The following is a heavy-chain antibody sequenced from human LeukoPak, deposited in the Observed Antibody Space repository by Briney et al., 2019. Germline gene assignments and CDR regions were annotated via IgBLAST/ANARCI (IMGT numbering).Heavy chain of an antibody. CDR3: AREEYYYDSSGYYVWFDP. CDR2: IYYSGST. J-gene: IGHJ5*02. Sequence: SETLSLTCTVSGGSISSSSYYWGWIRQPPGKGLEWIGSIYYSGSTNYNPSLKSRVTISVDKSKNQFSLKLSSVTAADTAVYYCAREEYYYDSSGYYVWFDPWGQGTLVTVSS. V-gene: IGHV4-39*07. CDR1: GGSISSSSYY. D-gene: IGHD3-22*01.